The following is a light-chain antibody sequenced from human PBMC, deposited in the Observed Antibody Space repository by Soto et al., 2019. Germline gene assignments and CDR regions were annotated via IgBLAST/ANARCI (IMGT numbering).Light chain of an antibody. CDR1: QAIRGD. CDR3: LQDNDYPWT. V-gene: IGKV1-6*01. CDR2: GAS. J-gene: IGKJ1*01. Sequence: AIQMTQSSSSLSASVGDRVTITCRASQAIRGDLGWYQQKPGKAPKLLIYGASTLESGVPSRFGGSGSGTDFTLTISGLQSEDFATYYCLQDNDYPWTFGQGTKVEI.